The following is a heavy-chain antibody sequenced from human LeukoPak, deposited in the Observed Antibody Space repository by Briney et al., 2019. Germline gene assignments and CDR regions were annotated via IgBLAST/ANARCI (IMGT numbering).Heavy chain of an antibody. CDR1: GFTFSSYG. CDR2: IRYDGSNK. J-gene: IGHJ4*02. V-gene: IGHV3-30*02. CDR3: AKGALPNVVPPVLTGTD. D-gene: IGHD1-7*01. Sequence: GGSLRLSCAASGFTFSSYGMHWVRQAPGKGLEWVAFIRYDGSNKYYADSVKGRFTISRDNSKNTLYLQMNSLRAEDTAVYYCAKGALPNVVPPVLTGTDWGQGTLVTVSS.